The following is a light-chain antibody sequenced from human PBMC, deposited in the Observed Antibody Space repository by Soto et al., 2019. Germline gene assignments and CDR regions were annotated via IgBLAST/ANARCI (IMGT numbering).Light chain of an antibody. Sequence: QSVLTQPPSVSGAPGQRVTISCTGSSSNIGAGYDVHWYQQLPGTAPKLLIYGNSNRPSWVPDRFSGSKSGTSASLAITGRQAEDEADYYCQSYDSSLSGGVFGGGTKLTVL. J-gene: IGLJ3*02. CDR2: GNS. V-gene: IGLV1-40*01. CDR3: QSYDSSLSGGV. CDR1: SSNIGAGYD.